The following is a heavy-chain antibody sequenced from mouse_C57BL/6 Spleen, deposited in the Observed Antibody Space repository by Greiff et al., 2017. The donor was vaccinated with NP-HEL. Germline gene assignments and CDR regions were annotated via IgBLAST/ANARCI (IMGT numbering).Heavy chain of an antibody. CDR1: GYTFTSYW. D-gene: IGHD2-12*01. CDR2: IHPNSGST. V-gene: IGHV1-64*01. CDR3: ARSLRQGYAMDY. Sequence: VKLQQPGAELVKPGASVKLSCKASGYTFTSYWMHWVKQRPGQGLEWIGMIHPNSGSTNYNEKFKSKATLTVDKSSSTAYMQLSSLTSEDSAVYYCARSLRQGYAMDYWGQGTSVTVSS. J-gene: IGHJ4*01.